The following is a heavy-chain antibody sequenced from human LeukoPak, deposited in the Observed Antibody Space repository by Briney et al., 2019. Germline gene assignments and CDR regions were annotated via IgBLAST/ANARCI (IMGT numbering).Heavy chain of an antibody. Sequence: GGSLRLSCAASGFTFSSYAMSWVRQAPGKGLEWVSAISGSGGSTYYADSVKGRFTISRDNSKNTLYLQMNGLRAEDTAVYYCARALNYDSSGYSPLYYFDYWGQGTLVTVSS. CDR3: ARALNYDSSGYSPLYYFDY. V-gene: IGHV3-23*01. CDR1: GFTFSSYA. J-gene: IGHJ4*02. CDR2: ISGSGGST. D-gene: IGHD3-22*01.